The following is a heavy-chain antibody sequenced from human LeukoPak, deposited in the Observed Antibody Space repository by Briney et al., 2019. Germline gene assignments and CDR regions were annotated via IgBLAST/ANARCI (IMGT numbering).Heavy chain of an antibody. Sequence: ASVKVSCKASGYTFTSYDINWVRQATGQGLEWMGWMNPNSGNTGYAQKFQGRVTMTRNTSISTAYMELSSLRSEDTAVYYCARGALLGLLVLGYCSSTSCYGDAFDIWGQGTMVIVSS. CDR1: GYTFTSYD. CDR3: ARGALLGLLVLGYCSSTSCYGDAFDI. V-gene: IGHV1-8*01. J-gene: IGHJ3*02. CDR2: MNPNSGNT. D-gene: IGHD2-2*01.